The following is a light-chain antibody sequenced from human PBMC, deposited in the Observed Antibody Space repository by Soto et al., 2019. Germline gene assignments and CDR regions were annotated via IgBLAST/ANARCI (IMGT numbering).Light chain of an antibody. J-gene: IGLJ2*01. CDR3: SSYAGSNMVV. CDR1: SSDVGGYNY. V-gene: IGLV2-8*01. Sequence: QLVLTQPPSASGSPGQSVTISCTGTSSDVGGYNYVSWYQQHPGKAPKLMIYEVSKRPSGVPDRFSGSKSGNTASLTVSGLQAEDEADYYCSSYAGSNMVVFGGGTQLTVL. CDR2: EVS.